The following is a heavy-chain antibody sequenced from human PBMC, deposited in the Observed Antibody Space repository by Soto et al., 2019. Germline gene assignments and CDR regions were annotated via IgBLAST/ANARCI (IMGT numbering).Heavy chain of an antibody. J-gene: IGHJ6*02. CDR3: ARRVWSGYYMYYYYGMDV. CDR2: IYYSGST. Sequence: PSETLSLTCTVSGGSISSSSYYWGWIRQPPGKGLEWIGSIYYSGSTYYNPSLKSRVTISVDTSKNQFSLKLSSVTAADTAVYYCARRVWSGYYMYYYYGMDVWGQGTTVTVSS. V-gene: IGHV4-39*01. CDR1: GGSISSSSYY. D-gene: IGHD3-3*01.